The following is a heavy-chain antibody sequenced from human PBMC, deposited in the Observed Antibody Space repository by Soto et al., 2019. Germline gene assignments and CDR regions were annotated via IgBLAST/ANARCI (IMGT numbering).Heavy chain of an antibody. D-gene: IGHD3-3*01. CDR1: GGSFSGYY. Sequence: SGTLSLTCAVYGGSFSGYYWSWIRQPPGKGLEWIGEINHSGSTNYNPSLKSRVTISVDTSKNQFSLKLSSVTAADTAVYYCARDSDFWSGYYSRWFDPWGQGTLVTVSS. CDR3: ARDSDFWSGYYSRWFDP. J-gene: IGHJ5*02. V-gene: IGHV4-34*01. CDR2: INHSGST.